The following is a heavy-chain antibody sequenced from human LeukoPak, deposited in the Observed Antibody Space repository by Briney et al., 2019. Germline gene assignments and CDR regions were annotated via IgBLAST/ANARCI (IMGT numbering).Heavy chain of an antibody. J-gene: IGHJ4*02. V-gene: IGHV3-33*05. CDR3: ARTSSGWYDY. CDR1: GFTFSSYG. CDR2: ISHDGSNK. Sequence: PGGSLRLSCAASGFTFSSYGMNWVRQAPGKGLGWVAFISHDGSNKYYGDSVKGRFTISRDNAKNSLYLQMNSLRAEDTAVYYCARTSSGWYDYWGQGTLVTVSS. D-gene: IGHD6-19*01.